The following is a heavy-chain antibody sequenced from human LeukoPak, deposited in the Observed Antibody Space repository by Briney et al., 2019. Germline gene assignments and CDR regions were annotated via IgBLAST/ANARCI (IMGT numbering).Heavy chain of an antibody. J-gene: IGHJ4*02. D-gene: IGHD2-15*01. CDR3: ARGDKFSGDY. CDR1: GFTFSTYW. V-gene: IGHV3-7*04. Sequence: PGGSLRLSCAASGFTFSTYWMSWVRQAPGRGLEWAANINQDGGEKYYVDSVKGRFTISRDNAKNSLYLQMNSLRAEDTAVYYCARGDKFSGDYWGQGTLVTVSS. CDR2: INQDGGEK.